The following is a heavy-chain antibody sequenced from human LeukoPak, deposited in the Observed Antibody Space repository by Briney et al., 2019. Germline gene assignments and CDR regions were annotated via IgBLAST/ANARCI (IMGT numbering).Heavy chain of an antibody. Sequence: DSVKGRFTISRDNSKNTLYLQMNSLGAEDTAVYYCARDSTSWYFDLWGRGTLVTVSS. D-gene: IGHD2-2*01. CDR3: ARDSTSWYFDL. J-gene: IGHJ2*01. V-gene: IGHV3-53*01.